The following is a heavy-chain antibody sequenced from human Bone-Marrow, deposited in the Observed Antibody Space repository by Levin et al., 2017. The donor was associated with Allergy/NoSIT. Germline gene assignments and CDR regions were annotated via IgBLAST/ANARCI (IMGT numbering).Heavy chain of an antibody. J-gene: IGHJ4*02. V-gene: IGHV3-30*03. CDR3: ARYGSGSHYLHEYYFDY. Sequence: GGSLRLSCAASGFTFNNYGMHWVRQAPGKGLEWVAVISYDGSNKYYVDSVKDRFTISIDQSKNTLYLQMNSLRVEDTGVYYCARYGSGSHYLHEYYFDYWGQGTLVTVSS. CDR2: ISYDGSNK. D-gene: IGHD3-10*01. CDR1: GFTFNNYG.